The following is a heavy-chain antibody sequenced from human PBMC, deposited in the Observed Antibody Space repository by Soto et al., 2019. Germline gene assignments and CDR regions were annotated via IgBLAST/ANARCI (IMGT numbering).Heavy chain of an antibody. CDR2: IYYSGST. J-gene: IGHJ3*02. D-gene: IGHD4-17*01. Sequence: QVQLQESGPGLVKPSETLSLTCTVSGGSISSYYWSWIRQPPGKGLEWIGYIYYSGSTNYNPSLSSRVTISVDTSKDKFSLKLSSVTDADTAVYYCARPDYGDYEGAFEIWGQGTMVTVSS. V-gene: IGHV4-59*01. CDR1: GGSISSYY. CDR3: ARPDYGDYEGAFEI.